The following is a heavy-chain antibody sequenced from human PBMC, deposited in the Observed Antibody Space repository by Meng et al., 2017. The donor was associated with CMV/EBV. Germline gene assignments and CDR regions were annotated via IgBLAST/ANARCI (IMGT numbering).Heavy chain of an antibody. J-gene: IGHJ6*02. D-gene: IGHD6-13*01. CDR2: IRSKANSYAT. Sequence: GESLKISCAASGFTFSGSAMHWVRQASGKGLEWVGRIRSKANSYATAYAASVKGRFTISRDNSKNTLYLQMNSLRAEDTAVYYCAREEEYSSSWYPGHYYGMDVWGQGTTVTVSS. CDR1: GFTFSGSA. V-gene: IGHV3-73*01. CDR3: AREEEYSSSWYPGHYYGMDV.